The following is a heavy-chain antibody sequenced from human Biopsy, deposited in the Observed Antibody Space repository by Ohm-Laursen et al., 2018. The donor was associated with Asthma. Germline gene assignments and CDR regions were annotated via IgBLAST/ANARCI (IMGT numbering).Heavy chain of an antibody. V-gene: IGHV4-59*01. J-gene: IGHJ5*02. CDR3: ARGQGRGIQLWSLDP. Sequence: GTLSLTWTVSGGSISSDYRIWLRQSPGKGLEWIGYIHNSGNTNYNPSLKSRVTISLDTSKNHFSLRLSFVTAADTAVYFCARGQGRGIQLWSLDPWGQGILVTVSS. CDR1: GGSISSDY. CDR2: IHNSGNT. D-gene: IGHD5-18*01.